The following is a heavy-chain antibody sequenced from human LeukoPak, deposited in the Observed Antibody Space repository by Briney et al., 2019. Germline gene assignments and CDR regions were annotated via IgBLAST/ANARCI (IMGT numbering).Heavy chain of an antibody. CDR3: ARAVVYGPGPFDY. J-gene: IGHJ4*02. V-gene: IGHV4-34*01. D-gene: IGHD3-10*01. CDR1: GGSFSGYY. Sequence: SETLSLTCAVYGGSFSGYYWSWIRQPPGKGLEWIGEINHSGSTNYNPSLKSRVTISVDTSKNQFSLKLSSVTAADTAVYYCARAVVYGPGPFDYWGQGTLVTVSS. CDR2: INHSGST.